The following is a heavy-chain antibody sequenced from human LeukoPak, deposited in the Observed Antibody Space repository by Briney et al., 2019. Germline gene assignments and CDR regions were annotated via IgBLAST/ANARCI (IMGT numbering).Heavy chain of an antibody. CDR3: AKTGVGWFIDY. J-gene: IGHJ4*02. V-gene: IGHV3-48*01. CDR1: GFTFSSYS. CDR2: ISSSSSTI. Sequence: GGSLRLSCAASGFTFSSYSMNWVRQAPGKGLEWVSYISSSSSTIYYADSVKGRFTISRDNAKNSLYLQMNSLRAEDTALYYCAKTGVGWFIDYWGQGTLVTVSS. D-gene: IGHD6-19*01.